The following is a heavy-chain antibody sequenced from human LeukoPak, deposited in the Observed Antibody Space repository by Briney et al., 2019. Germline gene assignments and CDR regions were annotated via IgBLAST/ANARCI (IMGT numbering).Heavy chain of an antibody. CDR1: GFTFSSYG. Sequence: GRSLRLSCAASGFTFSSYGMHWVRQAPGKGLEWVAVVSYDGNNKYYADSVKGRFTISRDNSKNTLSLQMNSLRAEDTAVYYCARARNYNYYFDYWGQGTLVTVSS. D-gene: IGHD4-11*01. J-gene: IGHJ4*02. V-gene: IGHV3-30*03. CDR3: ARARNYNYYFDY. CDR2: VSYDGNNK.